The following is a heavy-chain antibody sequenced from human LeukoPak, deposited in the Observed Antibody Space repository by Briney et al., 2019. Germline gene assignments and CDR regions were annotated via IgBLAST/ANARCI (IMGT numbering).Heavy chain of an antibody. V-gene: IGHV4-38-2*02. CDR1: GYSISSGYY. CDR3: AGGYSGYDYYFDY. D-gene: IGHD5-12*01. CDR2: IYHSGST. Sequence: SETLSLTCTVSGYSISSGYYWGWIRQPPGKGLEWIGSIYHSGSTYYNPSLKSRVTISVDTSKNQFSLKLSSVTAADTAVYYCAGGYSGYDYYFDYWGQGTLVTVSS. J-gene: IGHJ4*02.